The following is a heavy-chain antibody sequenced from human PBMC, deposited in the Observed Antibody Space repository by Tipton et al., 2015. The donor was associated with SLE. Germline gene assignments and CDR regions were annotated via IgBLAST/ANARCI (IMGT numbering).Heavy chain of an antibody. D-gene: IGHD3-10*01. CDR1: GGSISSYY. CDR3: ARDLNPAVAGTFDI. CDR2: IYYSGST. J-gene: IGHJ3*02. Sequence: TLSLTCTVSGGSISSYYWSWIRQPPGKGLEWIGYIYYSGSTNYNPSLKSRVTISVDTSKNQFSLKLSSVTAADTAVYYCARDLNPAVAGTFDIWGQGTMVTVSS. V-gene: IGHV4-59*01.